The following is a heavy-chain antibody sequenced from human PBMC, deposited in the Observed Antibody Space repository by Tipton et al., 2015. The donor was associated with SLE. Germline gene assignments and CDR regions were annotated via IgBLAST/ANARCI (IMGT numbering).Heavy chain of an antibody. D-gene: IGHD3-3*01. CDR1: GDSISSTSYY. J-gene: IGHJ4*02. Sequence: AGLVKPSETLSLTCIVSGDSISSTSYYWGWIRQPPGKGLEWVANIKKDGNEKHYVDSVKGRFTISRDNAKNSLYLQMNSLRVEDAALYYCARPRSAYFDYWGQGTLVTVSS. CDR2: IKKDGNEK. CDR3: ARPRSAYFDY. V-gene: IGHV3-7*01.